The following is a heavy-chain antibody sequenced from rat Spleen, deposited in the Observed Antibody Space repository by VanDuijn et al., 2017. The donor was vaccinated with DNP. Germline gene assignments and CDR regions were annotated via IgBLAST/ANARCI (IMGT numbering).Heavy chain of an antibody. CDR2: IRYDGGSI. CDR3: ARPHYYSSGGFAY. V-gene: IGHV5-22*01. CDR1: GFTFSDYY. D-gene: IGHD1-1*01. Sequence: EVQLVESGGGSVQPGRSLKLSCAGSGFTFSDYYMAWVRQAPTKGLEWVAYIRYDGGSIYYGDSVKGRFTISRDNAKSTLYLQMNSLTSEDMATYYCARPHYYSSGGFAYWGQGTLVTVSS. J-gene: IGHJ3*01.